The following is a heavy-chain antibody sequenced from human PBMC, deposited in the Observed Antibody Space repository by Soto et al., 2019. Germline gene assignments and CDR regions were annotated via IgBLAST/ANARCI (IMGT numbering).Heavy chain of an antibody. J-gene: IGHJ3*02. CDR1: GYSFTSYW. D-gene: IGHD6-6*01. V-gene: IGHV5-51*01. CDR3: ARRLLKRGSSPGVFDI. CDR2: IYPGDSDT. Sequence: PGESLKISCKGSGYSFTSYWIGWVRQMPGKGLEWMGIIYPGDSDTRYSPSFQGQVTISADKSISTAYLQWSSLKASDTAMYYCARRLLKRGSSPGVFDIWGQGTMVTVSS.